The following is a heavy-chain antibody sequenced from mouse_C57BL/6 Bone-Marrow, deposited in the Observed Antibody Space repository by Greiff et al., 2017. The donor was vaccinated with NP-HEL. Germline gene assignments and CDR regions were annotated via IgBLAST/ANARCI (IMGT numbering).Heavy chain of an antibody. D-gene: IGHD1-1*01. CDR1: GFNIKDYY. Sequence: EVKLQESGAELVKPGASVKLSCTASGFNIKDYYMHWVKQRTEQGLEWIGRIDPEDGETKYAPKFQGKATITADTSSNTAYLQLSSLTSEDTAVYYCARYSITTVVAHWYFDVWGTGTTVTVSS. CDR2: IDPEDGET. V-gene: IGHV14-2*01. J-gene: IGHJ1*03. CDR3: ARYSITTVVAHWYFDV.